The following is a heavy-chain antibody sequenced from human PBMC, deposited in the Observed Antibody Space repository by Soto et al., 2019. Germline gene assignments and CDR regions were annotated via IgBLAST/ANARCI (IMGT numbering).Heavy chain of an antibody. D-gene: IGHD2-21*01. J-gene: IGHJ3*02. CDR1: GASMPGNT. Sequence: QVQLQESGPGLEKSSGTLSLTCTVSGASMPGNTWGWIGHPPGRGLGGIGFIYDSDTTNYNPSLKSRCTISIDTSNNQFSLRLSSVTAADTAVYYCARVSHILVEPTVRGTFDIWGQGTMITVSS. V-gene: IGHV4-59*01. CDR2: IYDSDTT. CDR3: ARVSHILVEPTVRGTFDI.